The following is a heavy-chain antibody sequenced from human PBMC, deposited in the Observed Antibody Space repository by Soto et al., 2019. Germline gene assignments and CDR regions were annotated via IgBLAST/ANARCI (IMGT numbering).Heavy chain of an antibody. J-gene: IGHJ4*02. Sequence: QVQLQESGPGLVKPSQTLSLTCTVSGGSISSGGYYWSWIRQPPGKGLEWIGYIYYSGSTYYNPSLKSRVTISVDTSNNQFSLKLSSVTAADTAVYYCARSVCSGGSCFDLDYWGQGTLVTVSS. V-gene: IGHV4-30-4*01. CDR2: IYYSGST. CDR3: ARSVCSGGSCFDLDY. CDR1: GGSISSGGYY. D-gene: IGHD2-15*01.